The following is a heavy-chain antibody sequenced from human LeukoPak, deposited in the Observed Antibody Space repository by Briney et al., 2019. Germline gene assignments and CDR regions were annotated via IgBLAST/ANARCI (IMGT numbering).Heavy chain of an antibody. D-gene: IGHD1-1*01. V-gene: IGHV3-48*03. CDR3: ARGRYNWNDPTFMDV. J-gene: IGHJ6*02. CDR1: GFTLSNYE. Sequence: GGTLRLSCAASGFTLSNYEMNWARQAPGKGLEWLSYISSSGTTRYYADSVKGRFTISRDNAKNSLYLQMNSLRAEDTALYYCARGRYNWNDPTFMDVWGQGTTHSVSS. CDR2: ISSSGTTR.